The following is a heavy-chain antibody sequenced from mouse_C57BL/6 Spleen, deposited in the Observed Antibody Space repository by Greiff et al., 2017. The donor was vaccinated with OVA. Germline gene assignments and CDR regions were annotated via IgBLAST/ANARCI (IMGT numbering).Heavy chain of an antibody. D-gene: IGHD3-3*01. CDR1: GYAFSSYW. V-gene: IGHV1-80*01. CDR2: IYPGDGDT. Sequence: QVQLKESGAELVKPGASVKISCKASGYAFSSYWMNWVKQRPGKGLEWIGQIYPGDGDTNYNGKFKGKATLTADKSSSTAYMQLSSLTSEDSAVYFCARRGGTYYYFDYWGQGTTLTVSS. J-gene: IGHJ2*01. CDR3: ARRGGTYYYFDY.